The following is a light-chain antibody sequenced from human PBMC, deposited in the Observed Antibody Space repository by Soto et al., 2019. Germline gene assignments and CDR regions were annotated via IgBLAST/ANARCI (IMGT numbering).Light chain of an antibody. CDR3: QQYNSYSIT. Sequence: DIQMTQSPSTLSGSVGDRVTITCRASQTISSWLAWYQQKPGKAPKLLIYEASTLQSGVPSRFSGSESGTQFTLTISSLQPDDFATYFCQQYNSYSITFGQGTRLEIK. CDR2: EAS. V-gene: IGKV1-5*01. J-gene: IGKJ5*01. CDR1: QTISSW.